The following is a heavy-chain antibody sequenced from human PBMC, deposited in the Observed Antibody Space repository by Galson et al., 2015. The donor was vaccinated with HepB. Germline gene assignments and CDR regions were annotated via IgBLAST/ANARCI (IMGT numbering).Heavy chain of an antibody. CDR3: ARFSSSWYYFDY. CDR1: GFTFSSYS. J-gene: IGHJ4*02. D-gene: IGHD6-13*01. V-gene: IGHV3-21*01. Sequence: SLRLSCAASGFTFSSYSMNWVRQAPGKGLEWVSSISSSSSYIYYADSVKGRFTISRDNAKNSLYLQMNSLRAEDTAVYYCARFSSSWYYFDYWGQGTLVTVSS. CDR2: ISSSSSYI.